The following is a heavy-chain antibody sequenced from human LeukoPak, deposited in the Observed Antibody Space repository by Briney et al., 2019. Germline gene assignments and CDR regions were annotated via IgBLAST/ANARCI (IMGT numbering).Heavy chain of an antibody. Sequence: PGGSLRLSCAASGFTFSSYGMSWVRQAPGKGLVWVSRIYSDGTSPSYADSVKGRFTISRDNAKNTLYLQMNSLRVEDTALYYCARVRVGSGSSHAADAFDIWGQGTMVTVSS. CDR3: ARVRVGSGSSHAADAFDI. V-gene: IGHV3-74*01. J-gene: IGHJ3*02. CDR1: GFTFSSYG. CDR2: IYSDGTSP. D-gene: IGHD1-26*01.